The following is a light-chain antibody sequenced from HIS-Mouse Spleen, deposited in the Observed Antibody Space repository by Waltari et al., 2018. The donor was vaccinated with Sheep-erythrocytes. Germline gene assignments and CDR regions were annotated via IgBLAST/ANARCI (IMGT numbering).Light chain of an antibody. J-gene: IGKJ4*01. Sequence: DIQMTQSPSSLSASVGDRVTITYRASQSISSYLNWYQQKPGKAPKLLIYAASSLQSGVPSRFSGSGSETDFTLTISSLQPEDFATYYYQQSYSTPPLTFGGGTKVEIK. V-gene: IGKV1-39*01. CDR3: QQSYSTPPLT. CDR2: AAS. CDR1: QSISSY.